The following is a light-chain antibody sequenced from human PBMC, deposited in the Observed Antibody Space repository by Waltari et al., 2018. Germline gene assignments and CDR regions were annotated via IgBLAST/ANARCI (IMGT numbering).Light chain of an antibody. CDR2: DVS. Sequence: QSALTQPASVSGSPGQSITISCTGTSSDVGGYNYVSWYQQHPGKAPKLMIDDVSNRRSGVSNRCSGSKSGNTASLTISGLQAEDEADYNCSSYTSTDVVFGGGTKLTVL. CDR3: SSYTSTDVV. J-gene: IGLJ2*01. V-gene: IGLV2-14*01. CDR1: SSDVGGYNY.